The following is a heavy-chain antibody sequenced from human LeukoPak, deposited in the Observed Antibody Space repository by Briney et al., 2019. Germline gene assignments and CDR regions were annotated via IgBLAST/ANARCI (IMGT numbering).Heavy chain of an antibody. Sequence: GGSLRLSCAASGFTFSTYVVNWVRQAPGKGLEWVANIKQDGSEKYYVDSVKGRFTISRDNAKNSLYLQMNSLRAEDTAVYYCARGMSSGYDFDYWGQGTLVTVSS. D-gene: IGHD5-12*01. V-gene: IGHV3-7*01. CDR1: GFTFSTYV. CDR3: ARGMSSGYDFDY. CDR2: IKQDGSEK. J-gene: IGHJ4*02.